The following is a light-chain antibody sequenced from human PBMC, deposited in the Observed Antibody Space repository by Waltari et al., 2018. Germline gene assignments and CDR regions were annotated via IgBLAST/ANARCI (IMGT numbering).Light chain of an antibody. Sequence: DIQMTQSPSTLSASVGDRVTITCRASQSISNWLAWYQQKPGQAPKLLIYKASSLESGVPSRFSGSGSGTEFSLTISCLQPDDFATYSCQQYNSDSPTWTFGQGTKVEIK. CDR3: QQYNSDSPTWT. J-gene: IGKJ1*01. CDR1: QSISNW. V-gene: IGKV1-5*03. CDR2: KAS.